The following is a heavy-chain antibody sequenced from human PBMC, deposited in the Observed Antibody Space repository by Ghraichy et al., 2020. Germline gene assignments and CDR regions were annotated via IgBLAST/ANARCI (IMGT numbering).Heavy chain of an antibody. Sequence: GSLRLSCTVSGYSISSGYYWGWIRQPPGKGLEWIGSIYHSGSTYYNPSLKSRVTISVDTSTNQFSLKLSSVTAADTAMYYCARISSTSGCGYWGQGTLVTVPS. J-gene: IGHJ4*02. CDR3: ARISSTSGCGY. CDR1: GYSISSGYY. V-gene: IGHV4-38-2*02. D-gene: IGHD6-19*01. CDR2: IYHSGST.